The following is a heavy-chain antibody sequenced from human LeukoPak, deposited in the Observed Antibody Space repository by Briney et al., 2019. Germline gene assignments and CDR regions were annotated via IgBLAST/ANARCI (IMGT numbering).Heavy chain of an antibody. V-gene: IGHV4-59*01. J-gene: IGHJ4*02. CDR3: ARGASGRGNPLDY. CDR1: GGPISSYY. Sequence: SETLSLTCTVSGGPISSYYWSWIRQPPGKGLEWIGYIYYSGSTNYNPSLKSRVTISVDTSKNQFSLKLSSVTAADTAVYYCARGASGRGNPLDYWGQGTLVTVSS. CDR2: IYYSGST. D-gene: IGHD4-23*01.